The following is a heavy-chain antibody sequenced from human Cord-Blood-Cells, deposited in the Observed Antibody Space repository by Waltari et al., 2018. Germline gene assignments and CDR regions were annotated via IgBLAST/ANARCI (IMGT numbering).Heavy chain of an antibody. CDR1: GYTFTGYY. CDR2: INPNSGGT. D-gene: IGHD3-3*01. CDR3: ARDTHDFWSGYLDY. Sequence: QVQLVPSGAEVKKPGASVKVSCKASGYTFTGYYKNWVRQAPGQGLEWMGWINPNSGGTNYAQKFQGRVTMTRDTSISTAYMELSRLRSDDTAVYYCARDTHDFWSGYLDYWGQGTLVTVSS. J-gene: IGHJ4*02. V-gene: IGHV1-2*02.